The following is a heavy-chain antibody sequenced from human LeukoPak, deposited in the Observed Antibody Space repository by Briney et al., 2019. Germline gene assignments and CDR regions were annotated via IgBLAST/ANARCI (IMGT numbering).Heavy chain of an antibody. D-gene: IGHD6-19*01. CDR3: ATKQWLAPPPDS. V-gene: IGHV3-74*01. CDR1: GFTFSKYG. CDR2: INTDRTVT. Sequence: PGGSLRLSCAASGFTFSKYGMLWVRQAPGKGLESVSRINTDRTVTTYADSVKGRFTVSRDNADNTMFLQMNSVRDEDTAVYYWATKQWLAPPPDSWGQGTPVTVSS. J-gene: IGHJ4*02.